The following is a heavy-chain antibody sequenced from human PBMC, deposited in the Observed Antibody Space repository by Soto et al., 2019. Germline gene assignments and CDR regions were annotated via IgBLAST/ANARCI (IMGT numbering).Heavy chain of an antibody. CDR2: IRSKANSYAT. CDR3: TRLVAVAGLPGGY. Sequence: EVQLVESGGGLVQPGGSLKLSCAASGFTFSGSAMHWVRQASGKGLEWVGRIRSKANSYATAYAASVKGRFTISRDDSKNTAYLQMNSLKTEDTAVYYCTRLVAVAGLPGGYWGQGTLVTVSS. V-gene: IGHV3-73*01. J-gene: IGHJ4*02. CDR1: GFTFSGSA. D-gene: IGHD6-19*01.